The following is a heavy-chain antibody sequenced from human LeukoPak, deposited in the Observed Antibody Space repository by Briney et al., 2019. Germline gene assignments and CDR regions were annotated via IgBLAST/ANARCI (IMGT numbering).Heavy chain of an antibody. CDR3: ARWSSGYSFDY. CDR2: ISAYNGNT. V-gene: IGHV1-18*01. J-gene: IGHJ4*02. CDR1: GYTFTSYD. Sequence: GASVKVSCKASGYTFTSYDFSWVRQAPGQGLEWMGWISAYNGNTNFAQKVQGRVTMTTDTSTSTAHMELRSLRSDDTAVYYCARWSSGYSFDYWGQGTLVTVSS. D-gene: IGHD3-22*01.